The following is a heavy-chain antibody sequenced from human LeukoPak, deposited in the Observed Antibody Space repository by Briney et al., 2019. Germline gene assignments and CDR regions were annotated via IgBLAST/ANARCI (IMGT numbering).Heavy chain of an antibody. CDR1: GGSISSGGYY. D-gene: IGHD3-22*01. V-gene: IGHV4-31*03. Sequence: SETLSLTCTVSGGSISSGGYYWSWIRQHPGKGLEWIGYIYYSGSTYYNPSLKSRVTISVDTSKNQFSLKLSPVTAADTAVYYCARAGSDSSGARVAFDIWGHGTMVTVSS. CDR2: IYYSGST. CDR3: ARAGSDSSGARVAFDI. J-gene: IGHJ3*02.